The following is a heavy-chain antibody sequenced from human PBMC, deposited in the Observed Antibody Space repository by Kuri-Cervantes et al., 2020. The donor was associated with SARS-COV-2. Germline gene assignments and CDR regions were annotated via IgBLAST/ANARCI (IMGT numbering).Heavy chain of an antibody. D-gene: IGHD2-8*01. CDR2: ISGSGGST. CDR3: AREVIVLMVYAMSL. CDR1: GFTFSSYA. V-gene: IGHV3-23*01. J-gene: IGHJ4*02. Sequence: GGSLRLSCAASGFTFSSYAMSWVRQAPGKGLEWVSGISGSGGSTYSADSVKGRLTISRDNSKNTLYLQMNSLRAEDTAVYYCAREVIVLMVYAMSLWGQGTLVTVSS.